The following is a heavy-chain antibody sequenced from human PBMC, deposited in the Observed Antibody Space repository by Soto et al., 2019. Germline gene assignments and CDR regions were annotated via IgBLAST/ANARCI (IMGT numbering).Heavy chain of an antibody. Sequence: KGLEWVSSISDSSSYIYYADSVKGRFTISRDNAKNSLYLQMNSLRAEDTAVYYCVFFFQAEDGIRDTVPVSAFLLNRSSDL. CDR2: ISDSSSYI. D-gene: IGHD2-15*01. V-gene: IGHV3-21*01. J-gene: IGHJ2*01. CDR3: VFFFQAEDGIRDTVPVSAFLLNRSSDL.